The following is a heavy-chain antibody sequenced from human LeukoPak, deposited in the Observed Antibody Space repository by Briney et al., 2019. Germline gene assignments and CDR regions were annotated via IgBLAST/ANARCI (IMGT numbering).Heavy chain of an antibody. CDR3: ARFYYYDSSGYYLAEPGYFDL. CDR2: ISAYNGNT. V-gene: IGHV1-18*01. D-gene: IGHD3-22*01. Sequence: ASVNVSCKASGYTFTSYGISWVRQAPGQGHEWMGWISAYNGNTNYAQKLQGRVTMTTDTSTSTAYMELRSLRSDDTAVYYCARFYYYDSSGYYLAEPGYFDLWGRGTLVTVSS. CDR1: GYTFTSYG. J-gene: IGHJ2*01.